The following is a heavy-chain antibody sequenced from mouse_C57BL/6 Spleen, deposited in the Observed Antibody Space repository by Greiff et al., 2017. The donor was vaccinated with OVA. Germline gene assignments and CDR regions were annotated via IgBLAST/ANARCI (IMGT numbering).Heavy chain of an antibody. Sequence: EVKLMESGGGLVKPGGSLKLSCAASGFTFSSYAMSWVRQTPEKRLEWVATISDGGSYTYYPDNVKGRFTISRDNAKNNLYLQMSHLKSEDTAMYYCARALPYVEVWGTGTTVTASS. CDR1: GFTFSSYA. D-gene: IGHD2-10*01. V-gene: IGHV5-4*03. J-gene: IGHJ1*03. CDR2: ISDGGSYT. CDR3: ARALPYVEV.